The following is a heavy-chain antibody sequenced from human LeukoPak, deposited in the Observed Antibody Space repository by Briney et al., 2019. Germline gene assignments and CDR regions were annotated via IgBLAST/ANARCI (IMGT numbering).Heavy chain of an antibody. Sequence: KPSETLSLTCTVSGGSISSYYWSWIRQPPGKGLEWIGYIYYSGSTNYNPSLKSRVTISVDTSKNQFSLKLSSVTAADTAVYYCARRMARGVIRAFDIWGQGTMVTVSS. V-gene: IGHV4-59*08. CDR1: GGSISSYY. CDR3: ARRMARGVIRAFDI. J-gene: IGHJ3*02. D-gene: IGHD3-10*01. CDR2: IYYSGST.